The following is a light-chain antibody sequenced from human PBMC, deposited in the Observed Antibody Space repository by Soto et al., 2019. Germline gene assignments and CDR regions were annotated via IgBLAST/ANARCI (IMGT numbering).Light chain of an antibody. CDR2: GAS. J-gene: IGKJ1*01. CDR3: QQRDIWPWT. V-gene: IGKV3D-20*02. Sequence: EIVLTQSPGTLSLSPGERATLSCRASQSVSSSYLAWYQQKPGQAPRLLIYGASSRATGIPDRFSGSGSGTDFTLTISSLEPEDFAVYYCQQRDIWPWTFGQGTKV. CDR1: QSVSSSY.